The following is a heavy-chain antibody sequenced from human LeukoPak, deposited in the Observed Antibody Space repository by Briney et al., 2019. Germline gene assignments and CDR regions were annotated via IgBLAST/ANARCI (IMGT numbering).Heavy chain of an antibody. CDR1: GGSISSYS. D-gene: IGHD4-17*01. CDR3: ARHYLYGDPPAFDI. Sequence: SETLSLTCTISGGSISSYSWSWIRQPPGKGLEWIGYMYSRGSTNDNPSLKSRVTISRDTSKNQLSLRVTSVTAADSAMYYCARHYLYGDPPAFDIWGQGTMVTVSS. CDR2: MYSRGST. J-gene: IGHJ3*02. V-gene: IGHV4-59*08.